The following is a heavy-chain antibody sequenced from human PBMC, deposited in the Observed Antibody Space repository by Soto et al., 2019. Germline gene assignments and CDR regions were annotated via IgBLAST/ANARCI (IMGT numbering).Heavy chain of an antibody. CDR1: GFTFSSYA. V-gene: IGHV3-23*01. CDR2: ISSSGGST. CDR3: AREDGDYVYYYYMDV. J-gene: IGHJ6*03. Sequence: GESLRLSCAASGFTFSSYAMSWVRQAPGKGLEWVSAISSSGGSTYYADSVKGRFTISRDNAKNSLYLQMNSLRAEDTAVYYCAREDGDYVYYYYMDVWGKGTTVTVSS. D-gene: IGHD4-17*01.